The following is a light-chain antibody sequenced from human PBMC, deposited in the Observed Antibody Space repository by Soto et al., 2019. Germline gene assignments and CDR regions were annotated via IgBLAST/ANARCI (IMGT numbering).Light chain of an antibody. V-gene: IGLV2-23*02. Sequence: QSVLTQPASVSGSPGQSITISCTGTSSDVGSHNLVSWYQQHPGQAPKLMIYEVSKRPLGVSARFSASKSGNTASLTIPGLQGXGRACFFRRSYGGSRAVFGGGTQLTVL. CDR3: RSYGGSRAV. CDR2: EVS. J-gene: IGLJ7*01. CDR1: SSDVGSHNL.